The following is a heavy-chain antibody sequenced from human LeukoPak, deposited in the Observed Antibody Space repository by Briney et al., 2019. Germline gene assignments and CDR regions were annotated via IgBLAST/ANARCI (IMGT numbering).Heavy chain of an antibody. V-gene: IGHV6-1*01. Sequence: SQTLSLTCAISGDSVSSNSAAWKWIRQSPSRGLEWLGWTYYRSKWYNDYEVSVKSRIIINPDTSKNEFSLQLSSVTPEDTAVYYCARGVGSSSNYYFDYWGQGTLVTVSS. CDR1: GDSVSSNSAA. D-gene: IGHD6-13*01. CDR3: ARGVGSSSNYYFDY. CDR2: TYYRSKWYN. J-gene: IGHJ4*02.